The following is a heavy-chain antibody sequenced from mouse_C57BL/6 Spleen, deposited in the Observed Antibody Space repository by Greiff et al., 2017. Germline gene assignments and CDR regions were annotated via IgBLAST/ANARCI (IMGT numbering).Heavy chain of an antibody. CDR1: GYTFTSYW. Sequence: QVQLQQPGAELVKPGASVKLSCKASGYTFTSYWMQWVKQRPGQGLEWIEEIDPSDSYTNYNQKFKGKATLTVDTSSSTAYMQLSSLTSEDSAVYYCAPQLGRGFDYWGQGTTLTVSS. D-gene: IGHD4-1*02. CDR2: IDPSDSYT. V-gene: IGHV1-50*01. J-gene: IGHJ2*01. CDR3: APQLGRGFDY.